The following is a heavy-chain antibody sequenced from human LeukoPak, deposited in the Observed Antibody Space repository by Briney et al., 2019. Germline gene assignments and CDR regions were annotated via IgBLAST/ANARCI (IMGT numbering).Heavy chain of an antibody. D-gene: IGHD5-18*01. CDR3: ARHPASYGPEGFDY. CDR1: GGSISSYY. CDR2: IYYSGST. J-gene: IGHJ4*02. V-gene: IGHV4-59*08. Sequence: SETLSLTCTVSGGSISSYYWSWIRQPPGKGLEWIGYIYYSGSTNYNPSLKSRVTISVDTSKNQFSLKLSSVTAADTAVYYCARHPASYGPEGFDYWGQGTLVTVSS.